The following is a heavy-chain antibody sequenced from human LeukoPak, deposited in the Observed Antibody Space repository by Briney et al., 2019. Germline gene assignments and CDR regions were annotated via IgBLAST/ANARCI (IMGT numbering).Heavy chain of an antibody. CDR3: ARDGFDYSISNWFDP. Sequence: ASVKVSCKASGYTFTSYGISWVRQAPGQGLEWMGWISAYNGNTNYEHKLHDRGTMTTDTSTSTAYMELRSLRSDDTAVYYCARDGFDYSISNWFDPWGQGTLVTVSS. V-gene: IGHV1-18*01. CDR2: ISAYNGNT. D-gene: IGHD4-11*01. J-gene: IGHJ5*02. CDR1: GYTFTSYG.